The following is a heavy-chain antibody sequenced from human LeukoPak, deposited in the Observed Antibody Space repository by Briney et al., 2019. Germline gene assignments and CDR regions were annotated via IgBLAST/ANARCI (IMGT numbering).Heavy chain of an antibody. Sequence: SETLSLTCTVSGGSISSSSYYWGWIRQPPGKGLEWIGSIYYSGSTYYNPSLKSRVTISVDTSKNQFSLKLSSVTAADTAVYYCARAVDTAMVSVGPWDPTTGAFDIWGQGTMVTVSS. CDR1: GGSISSSSYY. CDR3: ARAVDTAMVSVGPWDPTTGAFDI. CDR2: IYYSGST. V-gene: IGHV4-39*07. D-gene: IGHD5-18*01. J-gene: IGHJ3*02.